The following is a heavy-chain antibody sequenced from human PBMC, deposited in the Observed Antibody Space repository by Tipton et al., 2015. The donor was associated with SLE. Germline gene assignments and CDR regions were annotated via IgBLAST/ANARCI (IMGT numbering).Heavy chain of an antibody. CDR3: AKARYSSGWLVDY. Sequence: LSLTCTVSGGSISSYYWNWVRQAPGKGLEWVAIISYDGSNKEYADSVKGRFTISRDNSKNTLYLQMNSLRAEDTAVYYCAKARYSSGWLVDYWGQGTLVTVSS. V-gene: IGHV3-30*18. CDR2: ISYDGSNK. CDR1: GGSISSYY. J-gene: IGHJ4*02. D-gene: IGHD6-19*01.